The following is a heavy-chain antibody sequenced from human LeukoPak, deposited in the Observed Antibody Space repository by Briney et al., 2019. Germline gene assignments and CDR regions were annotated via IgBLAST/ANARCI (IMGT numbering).Heavy chain of an antibody. V-gene: IGHV3-30-3*01. D-gene: IGHD3-16*01. CDR1: RFTFSNFA. CDR3: VRDFGGARDY. J-gene: IGHJ4*02. Sequence: PGRSLRLSCAASRFTFSNFAMHWVRQAPGKGLEWVAVISFDGTNKYYADSVKGRFTISRDTSKNTLYLQMNSLRDDDTAVYYCVRDFGGARDYWGQGTLVTVSS. CDR2: ISFDGTNK.